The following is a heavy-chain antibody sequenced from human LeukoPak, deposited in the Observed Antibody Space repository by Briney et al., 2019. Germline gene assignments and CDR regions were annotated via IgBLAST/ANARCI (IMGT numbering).Heavy chain of an antibody. CDR2: INHSGST. V-gene: IGHV4-34*01. CDR3: ASGRGIFGAGHFDY. Sequence: SETLSLTCAVHGASFSDYYWSWIRQPPGKGLEWFGEINHSGSTNYNPSLKSRVTISIDTFQNQFSLKLSSVIAADTAVYYCASGRGIFGAGHFDYWGQGTLVTVSS. CDR1: GASFSDYY. D-gene: IGHD3-3*01. J-gene: IGHJ4*02.